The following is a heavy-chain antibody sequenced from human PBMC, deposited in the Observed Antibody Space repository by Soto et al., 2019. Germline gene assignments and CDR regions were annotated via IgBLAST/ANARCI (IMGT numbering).Heavy chain of an antibody. CDR2: IYHTGRS. CDR3: GPRGAVADPRGY. V-gene: IGHV4-4*02. CDR1: GDSINNKNW. Sequence: PSETLSLTCSVSGDSINNKNWWTWLRQPPGKRLEWIGDIYHTGRSSYNPSLTSRVTMSVDKSKNQFSLNLTSVTAADTAVYYCGPRGAVADPRGYWXQGTLVTVSS. J-gene: IGHJ4*02. D-gene: IGHD6-19*01.